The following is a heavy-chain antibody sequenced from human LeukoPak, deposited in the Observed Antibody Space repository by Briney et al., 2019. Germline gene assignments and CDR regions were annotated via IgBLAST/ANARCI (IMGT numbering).Heavy chain of an antibody. CDR3: ARAGYSSSWYSGSGDWFDP. J-gene: IGHJ5*02. V-gene: IGHV4-4*07. CDR2: IYTSGST. D-gene: IGHD6-13*01. Sequence: PSETLSLTCTVSGGSISSYYWSWIRQPAGKGLEWIGRIYTSGSTNYNASLKSRVTMSVDTSKNQFSLKLSSVTAADTAVYYCARAGYSSSWYSGSGDWFDPWGQGTLVTVSS. CDR1: GGSISSYY.